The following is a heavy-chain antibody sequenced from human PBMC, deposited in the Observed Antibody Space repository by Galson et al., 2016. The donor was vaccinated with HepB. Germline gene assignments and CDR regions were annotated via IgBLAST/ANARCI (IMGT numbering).Heavy chain of an antibody. D-gene: IGHD3-10*01. V-gene: IGHV3-30-3*01. CDR3: ARERSGSGPLSFFDS. CDR1: SLIFNRDA. J-gene: IGHJ4*02. Sequence: SLRLSCAASSLIFNRDAIHWVRQGPGKGLDWVAFISPDGNNKIYTNSVRGRFTISRDRSKNTVYLQMNSQRGDDTAVYYCARERSGSGPLSFFDSWGQGTLVSVSS. CDR2: ISPDGNNK.